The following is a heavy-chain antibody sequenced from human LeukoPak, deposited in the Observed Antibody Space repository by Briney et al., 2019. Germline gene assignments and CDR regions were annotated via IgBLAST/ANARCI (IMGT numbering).Heavy chain of an antibody. CDR3: ARVTGYMIEDYFDY. Sequence: SETLSLTCTVSGGSISSYYWSWIRQPAGKGLEWIGRIYSSGSTNYNPSLKSRVTISVKTSKNQFSLKLSSVTAADTAIYYCARVTGYMIEDYFDYWGQGTLVTVSS. D-gene: IGHD3-22*01. CDR2: IYSSGST. J-gene: IGHJ4*02. V-gene: IGHV4-4*07. CDR1: GGSISSYY.